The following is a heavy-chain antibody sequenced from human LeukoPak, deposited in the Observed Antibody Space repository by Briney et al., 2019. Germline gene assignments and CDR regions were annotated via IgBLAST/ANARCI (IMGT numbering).Heavy chain of an antibody. D-gene: IGHD2/OR15-2a*01. CDR1: GFPFSDFD. CDR2: IKTRTESYDI. Sequence: GGSLRPSCVASGFPFSDFDVHWVRQASGEGLEWVGRIKTRTESYDIAYAASVKGRFTISRDDSKNTAYLQMDSLRTEDTAVYYCARRDCNSFKCFSLDYWGQGILVTVSS. V-gene: IGHV3-73*01. J-gene: IGHJ4*02. CDR3: ARRDCNSFKCFSLDY.